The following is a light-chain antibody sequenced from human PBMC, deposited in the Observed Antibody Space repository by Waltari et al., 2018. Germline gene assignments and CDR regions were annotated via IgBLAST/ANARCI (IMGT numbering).Light chain of an antibody. CDR2: SNN. V-gene: IGLV1-44*01. CDR3: AAWDDSLNGPV. Sequence: QSVLTQPPSASGTPGQRVTISCSGSSSNIGSNTVNWYQQLPGTAPKLLIYSNNQRPSWFPDRFSGSKSGTSASLAISGLQSEDESDYYCAAWDDSLNGPVFGGGTKLTVL. CDR1: SSNIGSNT. J-gene: IGLJ2*01.